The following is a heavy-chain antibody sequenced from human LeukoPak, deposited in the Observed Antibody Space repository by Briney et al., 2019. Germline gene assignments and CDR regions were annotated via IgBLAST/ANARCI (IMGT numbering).Heavy chain of an antibody. J-gene: IGHJ4*02. Sequence: TSETLSLTYTVSGGSISSYYWSWIRQPAGKGLEWIGRIYTSGSTNYNPSLKSRVTMSVDTSKNQFSLKLSSVTAADTAVYYCARDPRATAAALEGLFDYWGQGTLVTVSS. D-gene: IGHD6-13*01. V-gene: IGHV4-4*07. CDR1: GGSISSYY. CDR2: IYTSGST. CDR3: ARDPRATAAALEGLFDY.